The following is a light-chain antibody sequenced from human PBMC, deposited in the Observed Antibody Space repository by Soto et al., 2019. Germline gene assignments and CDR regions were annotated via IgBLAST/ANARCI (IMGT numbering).Light chain of an antibody. CDR3: QQYNNWPPVLT. CDR2: GAS. V-gene: IGKV3D-15*01. J-gene: IGKJ4*01. Sequence: EIVMTQSPATLSVSPGERATLSCRASQSVSSNLAWYQQKPGQAPRLLIYGASTRATGIPARFSGSGFGTEFTLTISSLQSEDFAVYYCQQYNNWPPVLTFGGGTKVDIK. CDR1: QSVSSN.